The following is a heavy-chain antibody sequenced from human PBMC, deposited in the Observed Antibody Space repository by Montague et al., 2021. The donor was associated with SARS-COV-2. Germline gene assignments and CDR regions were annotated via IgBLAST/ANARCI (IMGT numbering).Heavy chain of an antibody. CDR1: GGSISNYH. V-gene: IGHV4-59*08. Sequence: SETRSLTCTVSGGSISNYHWNWIRQPPGKGLEWIAYIYYSGSTNYNPSLQSRVTISVDTSRNQFSLRLTSVTAADTAVYYCARQLRVRRTWQVGDYNHYGMDVWGPGTTVSVSS. D-gene: IGHD3-10*01. CDR3: ARQLRVRRTWQVGDYNHYGMDV. J-gene: IGHJ6*02. CDR2: IYYSGST.